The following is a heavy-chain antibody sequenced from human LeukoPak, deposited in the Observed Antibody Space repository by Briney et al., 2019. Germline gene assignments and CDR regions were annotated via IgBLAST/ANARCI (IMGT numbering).Heavy chain of an antibody. J-gene: IGHJ4*02. CDR2: IKEDGSVK. D-gene: IGHD2-21*01. V-gene: IGHV3-7*01. CDR1: GFTFSRHW. Sequence: GGSLRLSCAASGFTFSRHWMSWVRQAAGKGLEWVANIKEDGSVKYYVDSVKGRFTISRDNAKNLLYLQMNSLRGEDTAVYYCVRDDWGPGDNWGQGTLVTVSS. CDR3: VRDDWGPGDN.